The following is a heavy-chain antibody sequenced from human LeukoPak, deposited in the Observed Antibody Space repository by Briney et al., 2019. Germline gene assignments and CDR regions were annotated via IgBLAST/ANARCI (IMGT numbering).Heavy chain of an antibody. D-gene: IGHD1-26*01. Sequence: GGSLRLSCAASGVTLSTYAMSWARQAPGKGLEWVSGVSSSGSGDNTYYADSVKGRFTISRDSSKNTLFLHMNTLRAEDTAIYYCAKDRTVGASYWYLDLWGRGTLVTVSS. V-gene: IGHV3-23*01. CDR3: AKDRTVGASYWYLDL. J-gene: IGHJ2*01. CDR2: VSSSGSGDNT. CDR1: GVTLSTYA.